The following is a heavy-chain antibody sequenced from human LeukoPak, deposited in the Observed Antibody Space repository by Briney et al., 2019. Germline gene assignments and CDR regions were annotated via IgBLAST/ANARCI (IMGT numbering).Heavy chain of an antibody. D-gene: IGHD3-10*02. CDR3: AKDRNYVATLDY. CDR2: VPYDGRNK. V-gene: IGHV3-30*18. Sequence: GGSLRLSCAASAFTVSIYGMHWVRQAPGKGLEWVAAVPYDGRNKYFTESVKGRFTISRDNSKNTLYLQMNSLRAEDTAVYYCAKDRNYVATLDYWGQGTLVTVSS. J-gene: IGHJ4*02. CDR1: AFTVSIYG.